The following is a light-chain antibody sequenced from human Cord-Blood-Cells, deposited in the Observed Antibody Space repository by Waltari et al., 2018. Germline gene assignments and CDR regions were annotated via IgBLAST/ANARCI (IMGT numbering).Light chain of an antibody. J-gene: IGLJ3*02. CDR1: RSAVGGYNY. V-gene: IGLV2-14*01. CDR2: DVS. Sequence: QSALTQPASVSGSPGQSLTISCTGTRSAVGGYNYVSWYQQHPGKAPKLMIYDVSKRPSGVSNRFSGSKSGNTASLTISGLQAEDEADYYCSSYTSSSTFWVFGGGTKLTVL. CDR3: SSYTSSSTFWV.